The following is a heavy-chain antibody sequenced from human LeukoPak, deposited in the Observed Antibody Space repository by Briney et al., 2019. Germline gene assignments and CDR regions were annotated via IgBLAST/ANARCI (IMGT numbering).Heavy chain of an antibody. Sequence: GGSLRLSCAASGFTFSSYWMSWVRQAPGKGLEWVANIKHDGSAKYYVDSVKGRFTISRANAQSSLYLQMNGLRADDTAVYYGVYRNDFNYWGQGTLVTVSS. J-gene: IGHJ4*02. CDR1: GFTFSSYW. D-gene: IGHD1-26*01. CDR3: VYRNDFNY. CDR2: IKHDGSAK. V-gene: IGHV3-7*02.